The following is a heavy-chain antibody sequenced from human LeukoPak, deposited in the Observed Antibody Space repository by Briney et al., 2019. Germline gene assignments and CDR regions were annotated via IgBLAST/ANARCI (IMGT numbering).Heavy chain of an antibody. CDR1: GFTFSSYV. CDR2: TCDDGSNQ. J-gene: IGHJ4*02. D-gene: IGHD2-15*01. V-gene: IGHV3-33*01. Sequence: GGSLRLSCAASGFTFSSYVMHWVRQAPGKGLEWVAVTCDDGSNQYYAHSVKGRFTISRDNFKDTLYLQMNSLGAEDRAVYYCGRDPLGYCSGGTCYSAGWYFDYWGQGSLVSVSS. CDR3: GRDPLGYCSGGTCYSAGWYFDY.